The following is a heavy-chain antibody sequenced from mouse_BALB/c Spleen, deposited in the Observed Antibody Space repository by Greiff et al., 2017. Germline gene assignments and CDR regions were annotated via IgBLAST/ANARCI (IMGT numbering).Heavy chain of an antibody. Sequence: EVKLLESGGGLVKPGGSLKLSCAASGFTFSSYAMSWVRQTPEKRLEWVASISSGGSTYYPDSVKGRFTISRDNARNILYLQMSSLRSEDTAMYYCARAYYDYDVFDYWGQGTTLTVSS. CDR1: GFTFSSYA. CDR2: ISSGGST. J-gene: IGHJ2*01. V-gene: IGHV5-6-5*01. D-gene: IGHD2-4*01. CDR3: ARAYYDYDVFDY.